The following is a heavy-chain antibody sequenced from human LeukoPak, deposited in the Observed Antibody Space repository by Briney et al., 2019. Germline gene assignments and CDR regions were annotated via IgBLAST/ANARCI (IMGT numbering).Heavy chain of an antibody. J-gene: IGHJ4*02. V-gene: IGHV3-74*01. D-gene: IGHD6-19*01. CDR2: IYSDGSST. Sequence: GGSLRLSCVASGFTFSSYWMHWVRQAPGKGLVWFSRIYSDGSSTSYADSVKGRFTISRDNAENTLYLQMNSLRAEDTAIYYCARAYSSGWYVPGDYWGQGTLVTVSS. CDR3: ARAYSSGWYVPGDY. CDR1: GFTFSSYW.